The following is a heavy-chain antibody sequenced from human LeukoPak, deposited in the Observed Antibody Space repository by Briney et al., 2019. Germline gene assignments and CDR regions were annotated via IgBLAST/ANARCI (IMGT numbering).Heavy chain of an antibody. CDR2: IYYSGST. CDR1: HGSISSYY. D-gene: IGHD6-13*01. Sequence: SETLSLTCTVSHGSISSYYWSWIRQPPGKGLEWIGYIYYSGSTNYNPSLKSRVTISVDTPKNQFSLKLSSVTAADTAVYYCARGAAASAGFDYWGQGTLVTVSS. V-gene: IGHV4-59*01. J-gene: IGHJ4*02. CDR3: ARGAAASAGFDY.